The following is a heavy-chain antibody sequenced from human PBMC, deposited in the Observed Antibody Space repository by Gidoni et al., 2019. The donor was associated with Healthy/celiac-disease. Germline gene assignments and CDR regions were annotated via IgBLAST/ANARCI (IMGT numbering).Heavy chain of an antibody. CDR1: GFTFSSYA. J-gene: IGHJ6*02. CDR3: ARGAPKDIVVVPAAIHYYYYGMDV. CDR2: ISYDGSNK. Sequence: QVQLVESGGGVVQPGRSLRLSCAASGFTFSSYAIHWVPPAPGKGLAGVAVISYDGSNKYYADSVKGRFTISRDNSKNTLYLQMNSLRAEDTAVYYCARGAPKDIVVVPAAIHYYYYGMDVWGQGTTVTVSS. D-gene: IGHD2-2*01. V-gene: IGHV3-30-3*01.